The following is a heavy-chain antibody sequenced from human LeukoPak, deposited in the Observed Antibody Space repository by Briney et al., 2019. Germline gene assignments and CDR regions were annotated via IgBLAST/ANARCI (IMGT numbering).Heavy chain of an antibody. D-gene: IGHD1-1*01. CDR2: ISGSGSRT. J-gene: IGHJ5*02. CDR1: GFTFSSYS. CDR3: AKKPGDSHQLERLFEPEFGP. Sequence: GGSLRLSCAASGFTFSSYSMNWVRQAPGKGLEWVSGISGSGSRTYYADSVKGRFTISRDSSENTLYLQMNSLRAEDTAMYYCAKKPGDSHQLERLFEPEFGPLGQGTLVTVSS. V-gene: IGHV3-23*01.